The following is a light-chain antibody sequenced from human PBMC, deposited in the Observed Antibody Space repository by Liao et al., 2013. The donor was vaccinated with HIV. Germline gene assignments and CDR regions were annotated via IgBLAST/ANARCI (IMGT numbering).Light chain of an antibody. J-gene: IGLJ1*01. CDR2: EDD. CDR1: KLGNKY. CDR3: QAWDRGMGV. V-gene: IGLV3-1*01. Sequence: YELTQPPSVSVSPGQTASITCSGDKLGNKYACWYHQRPGQSPVLVISEDDKRPSGIPERFSGSNSGNTATLTISGAQAMDEGDYYCQAWDRGMGVFGTGTKVTVL.